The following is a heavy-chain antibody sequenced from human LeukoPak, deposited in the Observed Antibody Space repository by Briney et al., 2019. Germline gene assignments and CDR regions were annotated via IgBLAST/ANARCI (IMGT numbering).Heavy chain of an antibody. D-gene: IGHD6-13*01. CDR1: GYTFTSYG. J-gene: IGHJ5*02. CDR3: ARDTVGYSSSWYGP. V-gene: IGHV1-18*04. CDR2: ISAYNGNT. Sequence: ASVKVSCKASGYTFTSYGISWVRQAPGQGLEWMGWISAYNGNTNYAQKLQGRATMTTDTSTSTAYMELRSLRSDDTAVYYCARDTVGYSSSWYGPWGQGTLVTVSS.